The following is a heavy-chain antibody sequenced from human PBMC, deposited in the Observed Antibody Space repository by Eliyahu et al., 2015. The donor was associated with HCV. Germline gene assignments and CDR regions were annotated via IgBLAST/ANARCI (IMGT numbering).Heavy chain of an antibody. V-gene: IGHV1-8*01. CDR1: GYTFTSYD. J-gene: IGHJ4*02. CDR3: ARGLDYYDSSGYDF. Sequence: AAGYTFTSYDVNWVRQAPGQGLEWVGWMNPNSGNTGYAQKFKGTVTMTSDTSISTAYMELSSLTYEDTAVYYCARGLDYYDSSGYDFWGQGTLVTVSS. CDR2: MNPNSGNT. D-gene: IGHD3-22*01.